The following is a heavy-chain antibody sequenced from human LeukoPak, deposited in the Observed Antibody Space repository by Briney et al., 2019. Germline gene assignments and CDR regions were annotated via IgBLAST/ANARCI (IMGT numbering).Heavy chain of an antibody. CDR3: VREIYHMAYYGDL. D-gene: IGHD3-10*01. V-gene: IGHV3-7*01. J-gene: IGHJ4*02. CDR2: IKQEGSEE. Sequence: GGSLRLSCVASGFTFSNHWMTWVRQAPGKGVEWVANIKQEGSEEWYLDSVKGRFTISRDNSKSSLFLQMNSLKADDTALYYCVREIYHMAYYGDLWGQGTLVTVSS. CDR1: GFTFSNHW.